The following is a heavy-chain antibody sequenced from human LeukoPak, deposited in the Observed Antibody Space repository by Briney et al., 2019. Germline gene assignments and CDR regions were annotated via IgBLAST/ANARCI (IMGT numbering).Heavy chain of an antibody. CDR3: AGGLVPGFLDY. CDR2: INSDESIT. J-gene: IGHJ4*02. Sequence: GGSLRLSCAAPGFTFCSSWMYLVRQAPGKGLVWVSRINSDESITTYADSVKGRFTISRDNAKNTVYLQMNSLRAEDTAVYDCAGGLVPGFLDYWGQGTPVTVSS. CDR1: GFTFCSSW. D-gene: IGHD2-2*01. V-gene: IGHV3-74*01.